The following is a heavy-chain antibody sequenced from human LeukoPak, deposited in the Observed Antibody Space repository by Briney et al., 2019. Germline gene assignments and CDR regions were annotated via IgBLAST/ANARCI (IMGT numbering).Heavy chain of an antibody. J-gene: IGHJ4*02. CDR1: GFTFSSYN. V-gene: IGHV3-21*03. CDR2: ITSSSNYI. CDR3: ARDCWDYGSGSYCGIDY. D-gene: IGHD3-10*01. Sequence: GGSLRLSCVVSGFTFSSYNMNWVRQAPGKGLEWVSSITSSSNYIYYADSVKGRFTISRDNAKNSLYLQMNSLRAEDTTVYYCARDCWDYGSGSYCGIDYWGQGTLVTVSS.